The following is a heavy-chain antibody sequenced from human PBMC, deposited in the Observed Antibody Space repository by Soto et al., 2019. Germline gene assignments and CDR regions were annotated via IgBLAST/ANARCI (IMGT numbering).Heavy chain of an antibody. CDR3: TKSGGGHTLRPWFDP. CDR2: LSGSGATT. D-gene: IGHD2-8*02. CDR1: GFSFGGYA. Sequence: EVQLSESGGGLVQPGGSLRLSCAASGFSFGGYAMHWVRQAPGKGLEWVAGLSGSGATTYYADSVRGRFTISRDNSDSMLYLQLNRLRAEDTAVYYCTKSGGGHTLRPWFDPWCPGTLVTVSS. V-gene: IGHV3-23*01. J-gene: IGHJ5*02.